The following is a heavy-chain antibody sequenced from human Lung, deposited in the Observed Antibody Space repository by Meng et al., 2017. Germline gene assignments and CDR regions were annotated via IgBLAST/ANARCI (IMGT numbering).Heavy chain of an antibody. D-gene: IGHD4-11*01. CDR1: GGSFSDYY. CDR3: ARGPTTMAHVFDY. CDR2: INHSGIN. Sequence: QVVLPPVGAGLLKPSAPLSLTCVVTGGSFSDYYWSWTRQPPGKGLEWIGEINHSGINNYNPSLESRATISVDTSQNNLSLKLSSVTAADSAVYYCARGPTTMAHVFDYWGQGTLVTVSS. V-gene: IGHV4-34*01. J-gene: IGHJ4*02.